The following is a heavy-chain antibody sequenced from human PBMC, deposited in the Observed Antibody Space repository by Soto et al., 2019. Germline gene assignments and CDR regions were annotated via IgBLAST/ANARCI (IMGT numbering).Heavy chain of an antibody. V-gene: IGHV1-8*01. J-gene: IGHJ6*02. CDR2: MNPNSGNT. D-gene: IGHD1-26*01. Sequence: GXSVRVSCEASGYTFTGYDINGVRQATGQGLEWMGWMNPNSGNTGYAQKFQGRVTMTRNTSISTAYMELSSLRSEDTAVYYCASGELRRYYYYYYGMDVWGQGTTVTVSS. CDR3: ASGELRRYYYYYYGMDV. CDR1: GYTFTGYD.